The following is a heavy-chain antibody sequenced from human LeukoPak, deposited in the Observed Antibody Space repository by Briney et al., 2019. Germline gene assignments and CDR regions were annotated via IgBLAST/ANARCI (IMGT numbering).Heavy chain of an antibody. Sequence: SQTLSLTCTVSGGSISSGSYYWSWIRQPAGKGLEWIGRIYTSGSTNYNPSLKSRVTISVDTSKNQFSLKLSSVTAAATAVYYCARGGGDSSSWYGTSTLHYYMDVWGKGTTVTVSS. J-gene: IGHJ6*03. CDR1: GGSISSGSYY. CDR3: ARGGGDSSSWYGTSTLHYYMDV. D-gene: IGHD6-13*01. V-gene: IGHV4-61*02. CDR2: IYTSGST.